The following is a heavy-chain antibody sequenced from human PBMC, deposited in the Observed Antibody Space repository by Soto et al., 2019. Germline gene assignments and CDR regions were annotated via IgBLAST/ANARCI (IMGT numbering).Heavy chain of an antibody. V-gene: IGHV3-33*08. D-gene: IGHD6-6*01. CDR1: GFMFGDHG. CDR3: ANNLYDFSSGH. J-gene: IGHJ1*01. CDR2: IGFDGNNI. Sequence: QVQLVESGGGVVQPGTSLRLSCAGSGFMFGDHGMHWVRQAPGKGLEWVAVIGFDGNNIYYTESVKGRFIISRDNSKSTMYLTMNSLRPEDTAVYYCANNLYDFSSGHWGQGTLVTVSS.